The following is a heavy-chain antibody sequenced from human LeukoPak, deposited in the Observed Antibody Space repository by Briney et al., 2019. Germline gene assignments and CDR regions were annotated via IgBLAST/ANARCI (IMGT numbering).Heavy chain of an antibody. CDR1: GGSIGSGDYY. CDR2: IYYSGST. CDR3: ARSFGGYDSRGFYFDY. Sequence: NPSETLSLTCTVSGGSIGSGDYYWRWVRQPPGKGLEWIGYIYYSGSTYYNPSLNSRVTISVDTSENHFSLKLSSVTAADTAVYYCARSFGGYDSRGFYFDYWGQGALVTVSS. J-gene: IGHJ4*02. D-gene: IGHD5-12*01. V-gene: IGHV4-30-4*01.